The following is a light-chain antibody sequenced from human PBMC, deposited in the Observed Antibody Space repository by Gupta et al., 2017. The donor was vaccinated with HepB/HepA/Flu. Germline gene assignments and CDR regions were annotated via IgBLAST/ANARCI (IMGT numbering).Light chain of an antibody. CDR3: LQRGNWNT. Sequence: EIVLTQSPATLSLSPGERATLSCRASQSVANYIAWYQQKPGQAPRLLIYDASNRATGIPDRFSGSGSGTDFTLTSISRETEDFAIYYWLQRGNWNTFGQGTKLEIK. CDR2: DAS. J-gene: IGKJ2*01. CDR1: QSVANY. V-gene: IGKV3-11*01.